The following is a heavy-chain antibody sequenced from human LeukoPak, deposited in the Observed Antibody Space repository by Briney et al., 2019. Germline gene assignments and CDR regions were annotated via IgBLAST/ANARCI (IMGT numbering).Heavy chain of an antibody. V-gene: IGHV3-73*01. CDR1: GFTFSDSL. D-gene: IGHD6-19*01. CDR2: IRGKTNTYAT. J-gene: IGHJ6*02. CDR3: TRGSDTDYYYGMDV. Sequence: PGGSLRLSCAASGFTFSDSLIHWVRQASGKGLEWVGRIRGKTNTYATSYAASVEGRFTISRDDSKNTAYLQMGSLKTEDTAEYYCTRGSDTDYYYGMDVWGQGTTVTVSS.